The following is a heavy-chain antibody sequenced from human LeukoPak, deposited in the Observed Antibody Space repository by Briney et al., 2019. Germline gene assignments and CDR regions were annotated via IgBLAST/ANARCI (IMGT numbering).Heavy chain of an antibody. CDR3: ATSVTGYSSPFYY. CDR1: GFNFNSYD. J-gene: IGHJ4*02. V-gene: IGHV3-30*02. Sequence: GGSLRLSCAASGFNFNSYDMQWVRQSPGKGLEWVTFIRYDGSEKYYVDSVEGRFTISRDNSKNTLYLQMNSLRAEDTAVYYCATSVTGYSSPFYYWGQGTLVTVS. D-gene: IGHD6-13*01. CDR2: IRYDGSEK.